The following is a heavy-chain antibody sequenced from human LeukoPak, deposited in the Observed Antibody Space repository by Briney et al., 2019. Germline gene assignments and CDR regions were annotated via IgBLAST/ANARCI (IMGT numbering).Heavy chain of an antibody. CDR2: IYTSGST. CDR1: GGSISSYY. V-gene: IGHV4-4*07. D-gene: IGHD3-22*01. J-gene: IGHJ3*02. Sequence: SETLSLTCTVSGGSISSYYWSWIRQPAGKGLEWIGRIYTSGSTNYNPSLKSRVTMSLDTSKNQFSLKLSSVTAADTAVYYCAREVTDYYDSSGYYLDAFDIWGQGTMVTVSS. CDR3: AREVTDYYDSSGYYLDAFDI.